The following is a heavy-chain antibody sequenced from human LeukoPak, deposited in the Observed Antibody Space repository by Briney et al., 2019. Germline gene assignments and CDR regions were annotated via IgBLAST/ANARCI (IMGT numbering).Heavy chain of an antibody. CDR3: AKDRTLMAVAAPFDY. D-gene: IGHD6-19*01. J-gene: IGHJ4*02. CDR1: GFTFSSYG. CDR2: ISYDGSNK. Sequence: GGSLRLSCAASGFTFSSYGMHWVRQAPGKGLEWVAVISYDGSNKYYADSVKGRFTISRDNSKNTLYLQMNSLRAEDTAVYNCAKDRTLMAVAAPFDYWGQGTLVTVSS. V-gene: IGHV3-30*18.